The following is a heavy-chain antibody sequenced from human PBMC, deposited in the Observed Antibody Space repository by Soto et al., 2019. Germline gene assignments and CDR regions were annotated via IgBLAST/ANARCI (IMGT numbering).Heavy chain of an antibody. Sequence: VESVTISCQASGYSFSTNGIGWVLQMPGKGLEWVGVIYCGDSYTRYSPSFQGQVTLSVDKSINTVYLQWSSLKASDTAIYYCARHNHGFDYWGQGTMVTVSS. CDR3: ARHNHGFDY. J-gene: IGHJ4*02. CDR1: GYSFSTNG. V-gene: IGHV5-51*01. CDR2: IYCGDSYT.